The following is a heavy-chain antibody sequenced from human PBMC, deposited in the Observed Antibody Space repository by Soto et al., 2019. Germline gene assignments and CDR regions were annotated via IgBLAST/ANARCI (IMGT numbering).Heavy chain of an antibody. D-gene: IGHD5-12*01. CDR2: IYYSGST. CDR1: GGSIGRGGSY. Sequence: PSEPLSLTCHVPGGSIGRGGSYWCWIRQHPGKGLERIGYIYYSGSTYYNPSLKSRVTISVDTSKNQFSLKLSTVTAADTAVYYCARVGGHSVYDHYFDYWGQGTLVTVSS. J-gene: IGHJ4*02. CDR3: ARVGGHSVYDHYFDY. V-gene: IGHV4-31*03.